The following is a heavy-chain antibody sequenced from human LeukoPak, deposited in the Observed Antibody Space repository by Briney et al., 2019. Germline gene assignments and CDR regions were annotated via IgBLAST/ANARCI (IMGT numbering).Heavy chain of an antibody. CDR3: AKAIYYFDY. CDR2: IPYDGSNK. V-gene: IGHV3-30*18. J-gene: IGHJ4*02. CDR1: GFTFSSYG. Sequence: TGGSLRLSCAASGFTFSSYGMHWVRQAPGKGLEWVAVIPYDGSNKYYADSVKGRFTISRDNSKNTLYLQMNSLRAEDTAVYYCAKAIYYFDYWGQGTLVTVSS.